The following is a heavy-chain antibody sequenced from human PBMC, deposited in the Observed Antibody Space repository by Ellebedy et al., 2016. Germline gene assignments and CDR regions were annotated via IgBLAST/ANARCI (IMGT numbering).Heavy chain of an antibody. CDR3: ARAGGSATFDI. CDR2: IKEDGSEK. V-gene: IGHV3-7*01. Sequence: GESLKISXAASGFYFNYYWMSWVRQAPGKGLEWVANIKEDGSEKYYVDSMKGRFTISRDNAKNSVYLQMSNLGAEDTALYFCARAGGSATFDIWGQGTMVTVSS. CDR1: GFYFNYYW. J-gene: IGHJ3*02. D-gene: IGHD1-26*01.